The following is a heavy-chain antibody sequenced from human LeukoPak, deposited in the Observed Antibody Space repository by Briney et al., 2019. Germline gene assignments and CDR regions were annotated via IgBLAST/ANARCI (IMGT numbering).Heavy chain of an antibody. V-gene: IGHV1-2*02. CDR2: INPNSGGT. CDR3: AREGVGATYFDY. Sequence: SVKVSCKASGYTFTGYYMHWVRQAPEQGLEWMGWINPNSGGTNYAQKFQGRVTMTRDTSISTAYMELSRLRSDDTAVYYCAREGVGATYFDYWGQGTLVTVSS. CDR1: GYTFTGYY. D-gene: IGHD1-26*01. J-gene: IGHJ4*02.